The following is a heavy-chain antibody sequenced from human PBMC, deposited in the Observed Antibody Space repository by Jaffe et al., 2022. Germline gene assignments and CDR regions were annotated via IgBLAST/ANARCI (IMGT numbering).Heavy chain of an antibody. V-gene: IGHV3-48*03. CDR2: ISASGRTI. Sequence: EVQLVESGGGLVQPGGSLRLSCAVSGFTFSSYEMHWVRQAPGKGLEWVSSISASGRTIYYADSVKGRFTISRDNAKNSLYLQMNSLRAEDTAVYYCAREDNSDNSSPWDLWGQGTLVTVSS. CDR3: AREDNSDNSSPWDL. D-gene: IGHD6-13*01. J-gene: IGHJ5*02. CDR1: GFTFSSYE.